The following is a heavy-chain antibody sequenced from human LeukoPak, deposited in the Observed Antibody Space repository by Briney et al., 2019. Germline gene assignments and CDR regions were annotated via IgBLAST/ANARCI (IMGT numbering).Heavy chain of an antibody. CDR1: GFTFSSYA. CDR2: ISYDGSNK. J-gene: IGHJ4*02. V-gene: IGHV3-30*04. Sequence: GGSLRLSCAASGFTFSSYAMHWVRQAPGKGLEWVAVISYDGSNKYYADSVKGRFTISRDNSKNTLYLQMNNLRAEDTAIYYCASSGCGGDCYSEKTYYLDYWGPGTLVTVSS. D-gene: IGHD2-21*02. CDR3: ASSGCGGDCYSEKTYYLDY.